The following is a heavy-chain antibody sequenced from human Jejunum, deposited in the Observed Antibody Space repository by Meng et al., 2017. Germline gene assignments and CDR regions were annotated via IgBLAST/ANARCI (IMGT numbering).Heavy chain of an antibody. CDR3: ATDVYGDGLAYFDH. Sequence: HLRGAGPGLCWPREPLAPACAMSGASVSGRCFSRPWIPSPPGNGLKWIGYVFESGRTKYNPSLSSRVTISADTSKNQFSLELSSVTAADKAVYYCATDVYGDGLAYFDHWGQGSLVTVSS. J-gene: IGHJ4*02. D-gene: IGHD4-17*01. CDR2: VFESGRT. CDR1: GASVSGRCFS. V-gene: IGHV4-61*01.